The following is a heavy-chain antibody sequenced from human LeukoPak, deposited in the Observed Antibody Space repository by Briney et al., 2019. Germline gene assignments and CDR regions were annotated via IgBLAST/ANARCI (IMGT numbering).Heavy chain of an antibody. D-gene: IGHD3-22*01. CDR2: ISGSGGST. CDR3: AKDGYYDSSGYYSYYYYYMDV. CDR1: GFTFSSYA. Sequence: GGSLRLSCAASGFTFSSYAMSWVRQAAGKGLEWVSAISGSGGSTYYADSVKGRLTISRDNSKNTLYLQMNSLRAEDTAVYYCAKDGYYDSSGYYSYYYYYMDVWGKGTTVTVSS. V-gene: IGHV3-23*01. J-gene: IGHJ6*03.